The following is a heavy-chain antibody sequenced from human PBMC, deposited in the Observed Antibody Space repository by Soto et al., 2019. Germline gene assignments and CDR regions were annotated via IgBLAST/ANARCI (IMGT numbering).Heavy chain of an antibody. CDR1: GDSVSSTSTA. Sequence: SQTLSLTCAISGDSVSSTSTAWSWVRQSPSRGIEWLGRTYYRFKQYSYYAVSVKIRSTINQNTSKNQFTLQLNAVTPEDTGVYGCARGSYYSGRDWGQGTLVTVSS. CDR3: ARGSYYSGRD. D-gene: IGHD3-10*01. CDR2: TYYRFKQYS. V-gene: IGHV6-1*01. J-gene: IGHJ4*02.